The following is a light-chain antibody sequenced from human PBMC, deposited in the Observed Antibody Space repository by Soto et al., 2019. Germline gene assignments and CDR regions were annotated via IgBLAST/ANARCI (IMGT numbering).Light chain of an antibody. CDR2: DVG. CDR3: SSYTSSNTYV. CDR1: SSDVGSYNR. Sequence: QSVLTQPPSASGSPGQSVTISCPGTSSDVGSYNRVSWYQQPPGTAPKLMIYDVGNQPSGVPDRFSVSKSGNTASLTISGLQADDEADYYCSSYTSSNTYVFGTGTKVTVL. V-gene: IGLV2-18*02. J-gene: IGLJ1*01.